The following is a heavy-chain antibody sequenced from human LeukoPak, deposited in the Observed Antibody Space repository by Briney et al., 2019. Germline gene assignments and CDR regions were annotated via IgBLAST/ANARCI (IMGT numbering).Heavy chain of an antibody. Sequence: SETLSLTCTVSGYSISSGYYWGWIRQPPGKGLEWIGGIYHSGSTYYNPSLKSRVTISVDTSKNQFSLKLTSVTATDTAVYYCARYGAATIIWGQGTLVTVSS. J-gene: IGHJ4*02. CDR2: IYHSGST. CDR3: ARYGAATII. D-gene: IGHD4-11*01. V-gene: IGHV4-38-2*02. CDR1: GYSISSGYY.